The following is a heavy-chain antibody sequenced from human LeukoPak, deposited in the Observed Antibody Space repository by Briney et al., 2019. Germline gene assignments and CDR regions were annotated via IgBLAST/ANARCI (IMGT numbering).Heavy chain of an antibody. CDR2: INHSGST. V-gene: IGHV4-34*01. Sequence: PSETLSLTCAVYGGSFSGYYWSWIRQPPGKGLEWIGEINHSGSTNYNPSLKSRVTISVDTSKNQFSLKLSSVTAADTAVYYCARGRYCSSTSCYDDYWGQGTLVTVSS. CDR3: ARGRYCSSTSCYDDY. J-gene: IGHJ4*02. CDR1: GGSFSGYY. D-gene: IGHD2-2*01.